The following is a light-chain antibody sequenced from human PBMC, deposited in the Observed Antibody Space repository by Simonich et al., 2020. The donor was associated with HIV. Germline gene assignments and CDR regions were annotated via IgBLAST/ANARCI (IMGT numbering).Light chain of an antibody. CDR1: QSVLYSSNNKNY. CDR3: QQYYSTPPT. Sequence: DIVMTQSPDSLAVSLGERATINCKSSQSVLYSSNNKNYLAWYQHKPGQPPKLLIYWASTRESGVPDRFSGSGSGTDFTLTIGSLQAEDVAVYYCQQYYSTPPTFGGGTKVEIK. V-gene: IGKV4-1*01. J-gene: IGKJ4*01. CDR2: WAS.